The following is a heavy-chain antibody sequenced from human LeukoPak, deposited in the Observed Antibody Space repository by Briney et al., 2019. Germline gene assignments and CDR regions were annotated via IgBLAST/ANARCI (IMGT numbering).Heavy chain of an antibody. D-gene: IGHD6-13*01. Sequence: ASVKVSCKASGYTFTSYGMSWVRQAPGQGLEWMGWINAYIGNTDYAQKLQGRVTMTTDTSTSTAYMELRSMRPDDTEVYYCARAWWYRSNWYVSYYYVDVWGKGTTVTVSS. V-gene: IGHV1-18*01. J-gene: IGHJ6*03. CDR3: ARAWWYRSNWYVSYYYVDV. CDR2: INAYIGNT. CDR1: GYTFTSYG.